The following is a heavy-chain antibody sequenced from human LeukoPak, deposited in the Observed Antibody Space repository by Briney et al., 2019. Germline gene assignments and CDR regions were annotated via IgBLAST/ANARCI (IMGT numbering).Heavy chain of an antibody. CDR3: ARVVVTAKFLGGRFDP. CDR2: IIPIFGTA. V-gene: IGHV1-69*13. D-gene: IGHD2-21*02. CDR1: GGTFSSYA. J-gene: IGHJ5*02. Sequence: ASVKVSCKASGGTFSSYAISWVRQAPGQGLEWMGGIIPIFGTANYAQKFQGRVTITADESTSTAYMELSSLRSEDTAVYYCARVVVTAKFLGGRFDPWGQGTLVTVSS.